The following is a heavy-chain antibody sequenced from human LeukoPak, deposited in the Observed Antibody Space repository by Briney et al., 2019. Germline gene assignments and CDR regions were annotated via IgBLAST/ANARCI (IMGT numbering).Heavy chain of an antibody. D-gene: IGHD3-10*01. CDR2: IDHSGST. CDR1: GYSMSSGYY. J-gene: IGHJ6*03. V-gene: IGHV4-38-2*02. Sequence: SETLSLTCTVSGYSMSSGYYWGWIRQPPGKGLEWIGSIDHSGSTYYNPSLKSRVTISVDTSKNQFSLKLSSVTAADTAVYYCARVDGSRSYYNRPSPYYYYYYMDVWGKGTTVTVSS. CDR3: ARVDGSRSYYNRPSPYYYYYYMDV.